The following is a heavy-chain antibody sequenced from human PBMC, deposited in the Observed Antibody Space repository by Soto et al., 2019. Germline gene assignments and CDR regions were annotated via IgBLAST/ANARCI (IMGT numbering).Heavy chain of an antibody. CDR1: GGSISSYY. D-gene: IGHD3-10*01. CDR3: ARELFGRSVWFDP. Sequence: PSETLSLTCTLSGGSISSYYWSWIRQPPGKGLEWIGYIYYSGSTNYNPSLKSRVTISVDTSKNQFSLKLSSVTAADTAVYYCARELFGRSVWFDPWGQGTLVTVS. V-gene: IGHV4-59*01. J-gene: IGHJ5*02. CDR2: IYYSGST.